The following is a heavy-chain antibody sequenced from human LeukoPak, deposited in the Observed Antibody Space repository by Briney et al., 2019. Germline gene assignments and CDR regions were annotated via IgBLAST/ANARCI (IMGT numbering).Heavy chain of an antibody. J-gene: IGHJ5*02. CDR1: GDSVSSNSAA. Sequence: SQTVSLTCAISGDSVSSNSAAWNWIRQSPSRGLEWLGRTYYRSKWYNDYAVSVKSRITINPDTSKNQFSLQLNSVTPEDTAVYYCARELLWFGELAQSNWFDPWGQGTLVTVSS. D-gene: IGHD3-10*01. CDR2: TYYRSKWYN. CDR3: ARELLWFGELAQSNWFDP. V-gene: IGHV6-1*01.